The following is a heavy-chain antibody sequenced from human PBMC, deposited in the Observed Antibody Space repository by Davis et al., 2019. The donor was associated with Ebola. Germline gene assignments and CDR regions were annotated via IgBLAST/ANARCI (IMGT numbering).Heavy chain of an antibody. CDR1: GGSVSSGSYY. CDR3: ARASIGLRGAWFDP. V-gene: IGHV4-61*01. J-gene: IGHJ5*02. CDR2: IYYSGST. Sequence: PSETLSLTCTVSGGSVSSGSYYWSWIRQPPGKGLEWIGYIYYSGSTNYNPSLKSRVTISVDTSKNQFSLKLSSVTAADTAVYYCARASIGLRGAWFDPWGQGTLVTVSS. D-gene: IGHD5-18*01.